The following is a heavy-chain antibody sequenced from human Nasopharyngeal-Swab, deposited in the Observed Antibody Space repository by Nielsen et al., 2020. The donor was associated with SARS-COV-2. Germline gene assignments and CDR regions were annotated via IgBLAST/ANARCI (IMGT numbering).Heavy chain of an antibody. CDR2: IYYTVNT. CDR3: ARAIGVKAFDI. J-gene: IGHJ3*02. CDR1: GGSIGSYF. V-gene: IGHV4-59*13. Sequence: GSLRLSCTVSGGSIGSYFWSWIRQPPGKGLEWIGYIYYTVNTNYNPSLESRVTISMDKSRYQFSLKLSSVSAADTAVYFCARAIGVKAFDIWGQGTVVTVSS. D-gene: IGHD3-3*01.